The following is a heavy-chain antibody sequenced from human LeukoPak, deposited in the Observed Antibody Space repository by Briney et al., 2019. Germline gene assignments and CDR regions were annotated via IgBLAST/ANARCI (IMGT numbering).Heavy chain of an antibody. CDR2: INPGAGGT. CDR1: GYTFTTYH. J-gene: IGHJ4*02. CDR3: AIAPYGSGSYWSVRQYYFDY. D-gene: IGHD3-10*01. Sequence: ASVKVSCKTSGYTFTTYHMHWVRLAPGQGLEWMGIINPGAGGTTYAQKFQGRVTMTRDTSTSTVYMELSSLRSEDTAVYYCAIAPYGSGSYWSVRQYYFDYWGRGTLVTVSS. V-gene: IGHV1-46*01.